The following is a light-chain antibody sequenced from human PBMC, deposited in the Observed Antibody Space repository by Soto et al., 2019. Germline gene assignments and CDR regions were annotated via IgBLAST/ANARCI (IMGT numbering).Light chain of an antibody. CDR1: QGLVYMDGIAY. V-gene: IGKV2-30*01. J-gene: IGKJ5*01. CDR3: MQGTHWPIT. CDR2: KVS. Sequence: DVIMTQSPLSLPVSLGQSACISFVCRQGLVYMDGIAYFSWFQQRPGRSPRRLIYKVSNRDSGVPARFSGSGSGTDFALKISRVEAEDVGVYYCMQGTHWPITFGQGTRLEIK.